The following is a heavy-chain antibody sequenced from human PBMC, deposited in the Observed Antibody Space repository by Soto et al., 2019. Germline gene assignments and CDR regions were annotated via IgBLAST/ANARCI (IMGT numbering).Heavy chain of an antibody. J-gene: IGHJ4*02. V-gene: IGHV4-59*12. CDR2: FYYSGST. D-gene: IGHD5-18*01. CDR3: ARGQSGYSYGYYFDY. CDR1: GGSISGYY. Sequence: SETLSLTCTVSGGSISGYYWSWIRQPPGKGLEWIGYFYYSGSTYYNPSLKSRVTISVDTSKSQFSLKLNSVTAADTAVYYCARGQSGYSYGYYFDYWGQGTLVTVSS.